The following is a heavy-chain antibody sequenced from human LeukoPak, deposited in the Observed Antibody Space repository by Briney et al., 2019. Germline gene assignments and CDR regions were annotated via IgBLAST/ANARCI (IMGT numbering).Heavy chain of an antibody. Sequence: GSSLRLSCAASGFTFSSYAMSWVRQSPGKGLDWVSGIRSNGGSTYYAASEKGPFTISRDNSKTTLYLQMNRQRAEDTAVYYCAQPEYSVAGSNFFDYWGQGTLVSVSS. V-gene: IGHV3-23*01. CDR1: GFTFSSYA. D-gene: IGHD6-19*01. J-gene: IGHJ4*02. CDR2: IRSNGGST. CDR3: AQPEYSVAGSNFFDY.